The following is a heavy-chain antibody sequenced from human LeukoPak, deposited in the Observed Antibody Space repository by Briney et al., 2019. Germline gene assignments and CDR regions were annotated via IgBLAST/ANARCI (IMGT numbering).Heavy chain of an antibody. V-gene: IGHV3-7*01. D-gene: IGHD3-10*01. J-gene: IGHJ4*02. CDR1: GFTFSSYW. CDR2: IKQDGSEK. Sequence: GGSLRLSCAASGFTFSSYWMSWVRQAPGKGLEWVANIKQDGSEKYYVDSVKGRFTISRDNAKNSLYLQMNSLRAEDTAVYYCARDIRNVWFGESPYYFDYWGQGTLVTVSS. CDR3: ARDIRNVWFGESPYYFDY.